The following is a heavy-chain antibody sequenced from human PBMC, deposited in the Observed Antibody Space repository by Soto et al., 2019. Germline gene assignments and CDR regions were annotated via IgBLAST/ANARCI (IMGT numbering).Heavy chain of an antibody. V-gene: IGHV3-21*04. D-gene: IGHD3-10*01. CDR2: ISSSSYI. CDR3: ARGDYGSGSYYKGGYYGMDV. CDR1: GFTFSSYS. J-gene: IGHJ6*02. Sequence: GGSLRLSCAASGFTFSSYSMNWVRQAPGKGLEWVSSISSSSYIYYADSVKGRFTISRDNAKNSLYLQMNSLRAEDTAVYYCARGDYGSGSYYKGGYYGMDVWGQGTTVTVSS.